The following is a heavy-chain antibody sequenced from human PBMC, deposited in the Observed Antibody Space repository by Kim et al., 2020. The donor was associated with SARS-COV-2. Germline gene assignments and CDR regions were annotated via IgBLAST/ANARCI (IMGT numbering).Heavy chain of an antibody. CDR1: GFTFSSYS. CDR2: ISSSSSTI. Sequence: GGSLRLSCAASGFTFSSYSMNWVRQAPGKGLEWVSYISSSSSTIYYADSVKGRFTISRDNAKNSLYLQMNSLRDEDTAVYYCARVGNPNIVGARGPYYYYGMDVWGQGTTVTVSS. CDR3: ARVGNPNIVGARGPYYYYGMDV. J-gene: IGHJ6*02. D-gene: IGHD1-26*01. V-gene: IGHV3-48*02.